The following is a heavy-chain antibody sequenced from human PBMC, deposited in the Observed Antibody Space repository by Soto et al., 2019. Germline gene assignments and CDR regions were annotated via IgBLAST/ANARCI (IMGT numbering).Heavy chain of an antibody. Sequence: QAQLVESGGGVVQPGRSLRLSCAASGFTFSSSAMHWVRQAPGKGLEWVTFISYDGTNKYHADSVKGRFTISRDNSKNTLDLQMNSLRTEDTAVYYCTSCPTITAAGICYWGQGILVTVSS. CDR2: ISYDGTNK. CDR3: TSCPTITAAGICY. D-gene: IGHD6-13*01. J-gene: IGHJ4*02. CDR1: GFTFSSSA. V-gene: IGHV3-30-3*01.